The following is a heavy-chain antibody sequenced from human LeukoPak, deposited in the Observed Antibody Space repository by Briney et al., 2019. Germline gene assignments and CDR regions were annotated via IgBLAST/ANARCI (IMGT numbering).Heavy chain of an antibody. Sequence: GGSLRLSCAASGFASSSYAMHWVRQTPGKGLEWVAVILYDGTNKYYADSVKGRFTISRDNYRKTLYLQMNSLRAEDTAVYFCAREGAATGDFDYWGQGILVTVSS. CDR3: AREGAATGDFDY. D-gene: IGHD2-8*02. CDR2: ILYDGTNK. V-gene: IGHV3-30-3*01. CDR1: GFASSSYA. J-gene: IGHJ4*02.